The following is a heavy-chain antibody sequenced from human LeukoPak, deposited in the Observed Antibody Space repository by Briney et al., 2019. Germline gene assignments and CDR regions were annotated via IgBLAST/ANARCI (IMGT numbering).Heavy chain of an antibody. Sequence: GGSLRLSCAASGFTFSNYAMNWVRQAPGKGLEWVSGISGGNTYYADSVKGRFTISRDNSKNTLYLQMNSLRAEDTAVYYCARDRPDTAMVYDYWGQGTQVTVSS. CDR1: GFTFSNYA. CDR3: ARDRPDTAMVYDY. D-gene: IGHD5-18*01. V-gene: IGHV3-23*01. J-gene: IGHJ4*02. CDR2: ISGGNT.